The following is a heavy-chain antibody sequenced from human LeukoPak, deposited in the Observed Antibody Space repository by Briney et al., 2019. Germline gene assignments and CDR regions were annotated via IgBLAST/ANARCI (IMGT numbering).Heavy chain of an antibody. J-gene: IGHJ4*02. CDR2: ISASGGDT. V-gene: IGHV3-23*01. CDR3: AKDAAGPEY. D-gene: IGHD6-13*01. CDR1: GLTFSSYS. Sequence: GGSLRLSCAVSGLTFSSYSMSWVRQAPGKGLEWVSGISASGGDTWYPDSVKGRFTISRDNSKNTLFLQMNSLRVEDTAMYYCAKDAAGPEYWGQGTLVTVSS.